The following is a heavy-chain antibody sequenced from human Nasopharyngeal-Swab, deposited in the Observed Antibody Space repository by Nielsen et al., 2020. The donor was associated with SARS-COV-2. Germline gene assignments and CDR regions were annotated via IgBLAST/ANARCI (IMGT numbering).Heavy chain of an antibody. D-gene: IGHD6-13*01. CDR3: ARAGAAAPGVYYGMDV. J-gene: IGHJ6*02. V-gene: IGHV1-8*01. CDR2: MNPNSGNT. CDR1: GYTFTSYD. Sequence: SVKVSCKASGYTFTSYDINWVRQATGQGLEWMGWMNPNSGNTGYAQKFQGRVTMTRNTSISTAYMELSSLRSEDTAVYYCARAGAAAPGVYYGMDVWGQGTTVTVSS.